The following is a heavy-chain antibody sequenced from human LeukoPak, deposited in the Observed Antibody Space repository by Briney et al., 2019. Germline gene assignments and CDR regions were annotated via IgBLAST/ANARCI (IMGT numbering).Heavy chain of an antibody. CDR3: ARGGSYLSAFDI. Sequence: GGSLRLSCAASGFTVSSNYMSWVRQAPGKGLEWVSIIYSGGSTFYADSVKGRFTISRDNSKNTLYLQMNSLGAEDTAVYYCARGGSYLSAFDIWGQGTMVTVSS. CDR1: GFTVSSNY. D-gene: IGHD1-26*01. J-gene: IGHJ3*02. V-gene: IGHV3-53*01. CDR2: IYSGGST.